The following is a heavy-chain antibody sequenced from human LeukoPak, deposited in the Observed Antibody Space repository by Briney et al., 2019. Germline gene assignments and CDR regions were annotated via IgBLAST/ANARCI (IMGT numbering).Heavy chain of an antibody. J-gene: IGHJ4*02. V-gene: IGHV4-59*07. CDR2: IYYSGST. Sequence: SDTLSLTRTVSGRSISSYYWIWIRHPPGKGLEWIGYIYYSGSTHYPPPLKPRVTLPVATSKHQSSLKLSSVTAADTAVYYCARSPDYYDSSGYYYWGQGTLVTVSS. CDR1: GRSISSYY. D-gene: IGHD3-22*01. CDR3: ARSPDYYDSSGYYY.